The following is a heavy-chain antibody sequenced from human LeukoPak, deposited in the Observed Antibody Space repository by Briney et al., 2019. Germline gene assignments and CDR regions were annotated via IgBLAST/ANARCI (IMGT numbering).Heavy chain of an antibody. CDR1: GGSISSGDYY. J-gene: IGHJ4*02. CDR2: IYYSGST. CDR3: ARSDSSGYYYRVFDY. D-gene: IGHD3-22*01. Sequence: PSETLSLTCTVSGGSISSGDYYWSWIRQPPGKGLEWIGYIYYSGSTNYNPSLKSRVTISVDTSKNQFSLKLSSVTAADTAVYYCARSDSSGYYYRVFDYWGQGTLVTVSS. V-gene: IGHV4-61*08.